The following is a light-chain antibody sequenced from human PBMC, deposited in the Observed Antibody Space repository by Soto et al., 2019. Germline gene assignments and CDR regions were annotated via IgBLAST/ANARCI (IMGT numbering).Light chain of an antibody. CDR2: GPS. CDR1: QSVSSN. J-gene: IGKJ4*01. V-gene: IGKV3-15*01. CDR3: QQYNNWPLT. Sequence: EIVMPQSPATLSVSPGERATLSCRASQSVSSNLAWYQQKPGQAPRLLIYGPSTRATGIPARFSGSGSGTEFTLTISSLQSEDFAIYYCQQYNNWPLTFGGGTKVEIK.